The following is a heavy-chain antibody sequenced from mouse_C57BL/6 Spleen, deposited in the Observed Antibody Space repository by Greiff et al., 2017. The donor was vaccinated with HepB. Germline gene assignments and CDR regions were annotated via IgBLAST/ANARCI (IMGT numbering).Heavy chain of an antibody. D-gene: IGHD4-1*01. CDR1: GFSLTSYG. Sequence: VMLVESGPGLVQPSQSLSITCTVSGFSLTSYGVHWVRQSPGKGLEWLGVIWSGGSTDYNAAFISRLSISKDNSKSQVFFKMNSLQADDTAIYYCARMSWDEDYFDYWGQGTTLTVSS. J-gene: IGHJ2*01. CDR3: ARMSWDEDYFDY. V-gene: IGHV2-2*01. CDR2: IWSGGST.